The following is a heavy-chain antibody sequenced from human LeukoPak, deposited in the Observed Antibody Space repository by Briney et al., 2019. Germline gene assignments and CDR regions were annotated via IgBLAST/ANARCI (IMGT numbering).Heavy chain of an antibody. V-gene: IGHV3-64*01. J-gene: IGHJ4*02. CDR3: ARGSLFGELWY. Sequence: PGGSLRLSCAASGFTFSSYAMHWVRQAPGKGLEYVSAISSNEGSTYYANSVKGRFTISRDNSKNTLYLQMGSLRAEDMAVYYCARGSLFGELWYWGQGTLVTVSS. D-gene: IGHD3-10*02. CDR2: ISSNEGST. CDR1: GFTFSSYA.